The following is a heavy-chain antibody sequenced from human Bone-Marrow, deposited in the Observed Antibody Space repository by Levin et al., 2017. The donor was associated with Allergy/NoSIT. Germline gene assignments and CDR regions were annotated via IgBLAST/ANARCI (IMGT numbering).Heavy chain of an antibody. CDR3: TTDRYGGNNLWTDFDY. J-gene: IGHJ4*02. V-gene: IGHV3-15*07. CDR1: GFTFSNAW. D-gene: IGHD4-23*01. CDR2: IKSKTDGGTT. Sequence: GESLKISCAASGFTFSNAWMNWVRQAPGKGLEWVGRIKSKTDGGTTDYAAPVKGRFTISRDDSKNTLYLQMNSLKTEDTAVYYCTTDRYGGNNLWTDFDYWGQGTLVTVSS.